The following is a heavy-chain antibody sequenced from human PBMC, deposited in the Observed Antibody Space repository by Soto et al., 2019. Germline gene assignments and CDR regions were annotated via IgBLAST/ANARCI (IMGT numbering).Heavy chain of an antibody. CDR1: GGSFTSGGYY. CDR3: SRDRTAARDGMDV. Sequence: QVQLQASGPGLVKPSETLSLICTVSGGSFTSGGYYWTWIRQLPGKGLEWIGYISYSGSTYYNSSLKSRVVISKDLSKKQFSLKLTSVTAADTAVYFCSRDRTAARDGMDVWGQGTTVIVSS. V-gene: IGHV4-31*03. CDR2: ISYSGST. J-gene: IGHJ6*02. D-gene: IGHD6-25*01.